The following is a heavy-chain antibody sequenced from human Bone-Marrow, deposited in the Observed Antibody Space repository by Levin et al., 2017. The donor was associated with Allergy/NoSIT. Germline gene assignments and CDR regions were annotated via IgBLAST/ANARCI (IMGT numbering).Heavy chain of an antibody. CDR1: GFTFSSYS. V-gene: IGHV3-48*01. Sequence: SGESLKISCAASGFTFSSYSMNWVRQAPGKGLEWVSYISSSSSTIYYADSVKGRFTISRDNAKNSLYLQMNSLRAEDTAVYYCARDKQRESITGTTGPINYYYYYYMDVWGKGTTVTVSS. J-gene: IGHJ6*03. D-gene: IGHD1-20*01. CDR2: ISSSSSTI. CDR3: ARDKQRESITGTTGPINYYYYYYMDV.